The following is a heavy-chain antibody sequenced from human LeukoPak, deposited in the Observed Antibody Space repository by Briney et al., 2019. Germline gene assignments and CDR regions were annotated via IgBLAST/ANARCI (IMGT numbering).Heavy chain of an antibody. Sequence: SETLSLTCTVSGGSLNENYWSWIRQPPGKGLEWIGKINHSGSSNYNPSLKSRVTTSVDTSKNQFSLKLTSVTAADTAVYYCARGKSSPHAFDIWGQGTMVTVSS. CDR1: GGSLNENY. V-gene: IGHV4-34*01. CDR3: ARGKSSPHAFDI. CDR2: INHSGSS. J-gene: IGHJ3*02.